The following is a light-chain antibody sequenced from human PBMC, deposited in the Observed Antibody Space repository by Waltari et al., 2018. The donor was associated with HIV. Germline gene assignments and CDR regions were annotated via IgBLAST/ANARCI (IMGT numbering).Light chain of an antibody. CDR1: ALPRQF. CDR3: QSADITGTLGV. Sequence: SYELAQPPSVSVSPGQTARLTSSGDALPRQFVYWYQQKPGQAPIVVIYKDSVRPAVILERFSGFISGTTATLTISAVQAEDEADYYCQSADITGTLGVFGGGTRLTV. V-gene: IGLV3-25*03. CDR2: KDS. J-gene: IGLJ2*01.